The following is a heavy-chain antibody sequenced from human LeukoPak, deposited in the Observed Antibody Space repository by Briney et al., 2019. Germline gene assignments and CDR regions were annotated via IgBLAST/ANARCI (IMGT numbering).Heavy chain of an antibody. CDR1: GFTFSSYW. CDR3: VGDIVVVPAAIGDTRDYYMDV. D-gene: IGHD2-2*02. Sequence: PGGSLRLSCAASGFTFSSYWMSWVRQAPGKGLEWVANIKQDGSEKYYVDSVKGRFTISRDNAKNSLYLQMNSLRAEDTAVYYCVGDIVVVPAAIGDTRDYYMDVWGKGTTVTVSS. J-gene: IGHJ6*03. V-gene: IGHV3-7*01. CDR2: IKQDGSEK.